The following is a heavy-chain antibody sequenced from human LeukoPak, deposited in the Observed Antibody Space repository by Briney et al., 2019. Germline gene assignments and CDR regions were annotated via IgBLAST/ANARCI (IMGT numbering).Heavy chain of an antibody. Sequence: ASVKVSCKASGYTFTSYYMHWVRQAPGQGLEWMGIINPSGGSTSYAQKFQGRVTMTRDTSTSTVYMELSSLRSEDTAVYYCARVVGSSGWPGNNWFDPWSQGTLVTVSS. CDR3: ARVVGSSGWPGNNWFDP. D-gene: IGHD6-19*01. V-gene: IGHV1-46*01. CDR2: INPSGGST. J-gene: IGHJ5*02. CDR1: GYTFTSYY.